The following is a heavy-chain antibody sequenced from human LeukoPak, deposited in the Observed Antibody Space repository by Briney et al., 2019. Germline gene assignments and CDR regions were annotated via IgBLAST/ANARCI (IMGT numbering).Heavy chain of an antibody. V-gene: IGHV3-74*01. CDR2: INSDGSST. D-gene: IGHD3-3*01. CDR1: GFTFSSYW. Sequence: GGSLRLSCAASGFTFSSYWMHWVRQAPGKGLVWVSRINSDGSSTSYADSVKGRFTISRDNAKNTLYLQMNSLRAEDTAVYYCARDPGITIFGVVVSYMDVWGKGTTVTVSS. J-gene: IGHJ6*03. CDR3: ARDPGITIFGVVVSYMDV.